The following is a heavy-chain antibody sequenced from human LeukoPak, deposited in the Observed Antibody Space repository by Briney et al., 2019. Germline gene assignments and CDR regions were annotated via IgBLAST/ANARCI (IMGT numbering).Heavy chain of an antibody. CDR3: ARDRGDSSGYYSSHYYYYGMDV. J-gene: IGHJ6*02. CDR1: GGSISSYY. Sequence: SETLSLTCTVSGGSISSYYWSWIRQPPGKGLEWIGHIYYSGSTNYNPSLKSRVTISVDTSKNQFSLKLSSVTAADTAVYYCARDRGDSSGYYSSHYYYYGMDVWGQGTTVTVSS. CDR2: IYYSGST. V-gene: IGHV4-59*01. D-gene: IGHD3-22*01.